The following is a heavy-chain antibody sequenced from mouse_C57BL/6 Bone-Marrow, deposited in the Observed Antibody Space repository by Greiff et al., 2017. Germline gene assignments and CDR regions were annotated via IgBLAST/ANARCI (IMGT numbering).Heavy chain of an antibody. CDR1: GFNIKDDY. V-gene: IGHV14-4*01. D-gene: IGHD2-3*01. Sequence: EVQGVESGAELVRPGASVKLSCTASGFNIKDDYMHWVKQRPEQGLEWIGWIDPENGDTEYASKFQGKATITSDTSSNTAYLQLSSLTSEDTAVYYCSSFDGNYFDFWGQGTPLTVAS. CDR3: SSFDGNYFDF. CDR2: IDPENGDT. J-gene: IGHJ2*01.